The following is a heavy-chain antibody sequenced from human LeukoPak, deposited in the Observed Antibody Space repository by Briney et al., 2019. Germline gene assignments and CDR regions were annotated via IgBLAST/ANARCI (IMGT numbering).Heavy chain of an antibody. CDR3: ARDQDIVVVNGMDV. CDR2: IIPIFGTA. V-gene: IGHV1-69*13. CDR1: GYTFTSYD. D-gene: IGHD2-2*01. J-gene: IGHJ6*02. Sequence: SVKVSCTASGYTFTSYDINWVRQATGQGLEWMGGIIPIFGTANYAQKFQGRVTITADESTSTAYMELSSLRSEDTAVYYCARDQDIVVVNGMDVWGQGTTVTVSS.